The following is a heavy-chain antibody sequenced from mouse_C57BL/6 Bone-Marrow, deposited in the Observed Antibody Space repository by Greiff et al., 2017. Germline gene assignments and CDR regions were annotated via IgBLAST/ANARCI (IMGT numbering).Heavy chain of an antibody. Sequence: EVKLVESGGGLVQPKGSLKLSCAASGFTFNTYAMHWVRQAPGKGLEWVARIRSKSSNYATYYADSVKDRFTISRDDSQSMLYLQMNNLKTEDTAMYYCVRALSYGNYVYYYAMDYWGQGTSVTVSS. CDR1: GFTFNTYA. V-gene: IGHV10-3*01. CDR2: IRSKSSNYAT. J-gene: IGHJ4*01. CDR3: VRALSYGNYVYYYAMDY. D-gene: IGHD2-1*01.